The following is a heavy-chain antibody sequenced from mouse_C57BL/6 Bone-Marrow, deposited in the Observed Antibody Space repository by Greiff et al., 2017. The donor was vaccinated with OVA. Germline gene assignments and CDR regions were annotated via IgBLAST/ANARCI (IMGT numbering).Heavy chain of an antibody. CDR1: GFTFSDFY. CDR2: SRNKANDYTT. J-gene: IGHJ1*03. V-gene: IGHV7-1*01. CDR3: ARDALYGSSYWYCDV. Sequence: DVKLVESGGGLVQSGRSLRLSCATSGFTFSDFYMEWVRQAPGKGLEWIAASRNKANDYTTEYSASVKGRFIVSRDTSQSILYLQMNALRAEDTAIYYCARDALYGSSYWYCDVWGTGTTVTVSS. D-gene: IGHD1-1*01.